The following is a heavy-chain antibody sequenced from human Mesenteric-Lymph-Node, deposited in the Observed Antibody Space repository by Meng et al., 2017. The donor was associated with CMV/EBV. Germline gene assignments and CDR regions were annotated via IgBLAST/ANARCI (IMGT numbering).Heavy chain of an antibody. J-gene: IGHJ6*02. Sequence: GESLKISCAASGFTVSSYFMTWVRQAPGKGLEWVSVIYSGGNTYYADPVNGRFSISRDNSKNTVYLQMNSLRAEDTAVYYCARDRDSSSWQHYYYYYGMDVWGQGTTVTVSS. V-gene: IGHV3-66*02. CDR1: GFTVSSYF. D-gene: IGHD6-13*01. CDR2: IYSGGNT. CDR3: ARDRDSSSWQHYYYYYGMDV.